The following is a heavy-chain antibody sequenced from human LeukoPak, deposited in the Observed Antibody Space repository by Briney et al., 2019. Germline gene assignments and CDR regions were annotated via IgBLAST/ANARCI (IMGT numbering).Heavy chain of an antibody. V-gene: IGHV3-33*01. CDR1: GFTFSSYG. D-gene: IGHD1-1*01. J-gene: IGHJ4*02. Sequence: PGGSLRLSCAASGFTFSSYGMHWVRQAPGKGLEWVADIWYDGSNKYYADSVKGRFTISRDNSKNTLYLQMNSLRAEDTAVYYCARDHWQSQLAPLRYWGQGTLVTVSS. CDR3: ARDHWQSQLAPLRY. CDR2: IWYDGSNK.